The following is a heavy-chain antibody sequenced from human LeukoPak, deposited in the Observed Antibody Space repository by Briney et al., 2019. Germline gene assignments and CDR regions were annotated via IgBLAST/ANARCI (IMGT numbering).Heavy chain of an antibody. J-gene: IGHJ4*02. V-gene: IGHV3-30*02. D-gene: IGHD6-13*01. CDR2: IRYDGNDK. CDR3: AKDPSWSGYFDY. Sequence: GGSLRLSCAASGFTFSYYGMHWVRQAPGKGLEWVAFIRYDGNDKFYAESVKGRFTISRDTSRNTLYLQMNSLRAEDTAVYYCAKDPSWSGYFDYWGQGTLVTVSS. CDR1: GFTFSYYG.